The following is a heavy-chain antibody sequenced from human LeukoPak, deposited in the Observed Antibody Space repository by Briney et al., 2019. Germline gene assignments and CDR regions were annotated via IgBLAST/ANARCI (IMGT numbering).Heavy chain of an antibody. J-gene: IGHJ3*02. D-gene: IGHD3-22*01. V-gene: IGHV1-69*13. CDR2: IIPIFGTA. CDR1: RGTFSSYA. Sequence: SVKVSCKASRGTFSSYAISWVRQAPGQGLEWMGGIIPIFGTANYAQKFQGRVTITADESTSTAYMELSSLRSEDTAVYYCASGYYDSSGYYFGAFDIWGQGTMVTVSS. CDR3: ASGYYDSSGYYFGAFDI.